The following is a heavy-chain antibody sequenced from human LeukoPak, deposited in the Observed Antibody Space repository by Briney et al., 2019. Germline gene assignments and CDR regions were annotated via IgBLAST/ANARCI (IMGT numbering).Heavy chain of an antibody. CDR1: GXTFSSYA. D-gene: IGHD6-19*01. Sequence: GGSLRLSCAASGXTFSSYAMSWVRQAPGKGLEWVSAVSGSGGSTYYADSVKGRFTISRDNSKNTLYLQMNSLRAEDTAVYYCAKFPSFIAVAGTGAFDIWGQGTMVTVSS. CDR3: AKFPSFIAVAGTGAFDI. CDR2: VSGSGGST. J-gene: IGHJ3*02. V-gene: IGHV3-23*01.